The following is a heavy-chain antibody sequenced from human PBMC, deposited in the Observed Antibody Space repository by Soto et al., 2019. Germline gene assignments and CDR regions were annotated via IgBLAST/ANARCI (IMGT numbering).Heavy chain of an antibody. CDR2: INYRGNT. CDR3: ARDAPGVAPY. V-gene: IGHV4-31*03. D-gene: IGHD2-15*01. Sequence: QVQLQESGPGLVKPSQTLSLTCTVSGGSIINGDTYLNWIRQHPEKGLEWMGYINYRGNTNYNPALKSRILISIDTSKNQFSLRLTSVTAADTAVYYCARDAPGVAPYWGQGTLVTVSS. J-gene: IGHJ4*02. CDR1: GGSIINGDTY.